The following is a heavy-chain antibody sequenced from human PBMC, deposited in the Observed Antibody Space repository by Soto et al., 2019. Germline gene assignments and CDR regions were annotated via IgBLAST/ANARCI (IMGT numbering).Heavy chain of an antibody. CDR1: GFTGSNNY. J-gene: IGHJ4*02. D-gene: IGHD5-12*01. Sequence: GGSLRLSCAASGFTGSNNYMSWVRQAPGRGLEWVSVIYDHGTTYYADSVKGRFTISRDNSKNTLYLQMNSLRAEDTAVYYCAKEMATIPSPVDYWGQGTLVTVSS. V-gene: IGHV3-66*01. CDR2: IYDHGTT. CDR3: AKEMATIPSPVDY.